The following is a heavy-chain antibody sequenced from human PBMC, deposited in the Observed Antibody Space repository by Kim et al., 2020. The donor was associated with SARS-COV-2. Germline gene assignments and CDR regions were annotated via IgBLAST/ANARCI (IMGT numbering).Heavy chain of an antibody. Sequence: GGSLRLSCAASGFTFSSYAMHWVRQAPGKGLEWVAVISYDGSNKYYADSVTGRFTISRDNSKNTLYLQMNSLRAEDTAVYYCARARGGNYFRPFYYCGQGTLVTVSS. D-gene: IGHD4-4*01. J-gene: IGHJ4*02. CDR1: GFTFSSYA. V-gene: IGHV3-30-3*01. CDR3: ARARGGNYFRPFYY. CDR2: ISYDGSNK.